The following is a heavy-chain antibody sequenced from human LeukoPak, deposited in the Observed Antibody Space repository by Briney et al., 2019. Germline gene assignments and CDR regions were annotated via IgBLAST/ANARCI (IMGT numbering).Heavy chain of an antibody. J-gene: IGHJ5*02. V-gene: IGHV4-61*02. D-gene: IGHD2-21*02. CDR3: ARHVVVTAIRMNWFDP. CDR1: NGSISSDTYF. Sequence: SETLSLTCTVSNGSISSDTYFWSWIRQPAGKGLEWIGRMSSSGISTYSPSLKSRVTISIDTSRNQFSMNLNSVTAADTAVYYCARHVVVTAIRMNWFDPWGQGTLVTVSS. CDR2: MSSSGIS.